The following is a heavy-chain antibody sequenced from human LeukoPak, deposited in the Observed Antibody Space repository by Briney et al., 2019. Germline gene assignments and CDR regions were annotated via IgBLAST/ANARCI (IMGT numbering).Heavy chain of an antibody. CDR1: GASFSDSY. J-gene: IGHJ4*02. CDR3: ARGRYGPRLGN. CDR2: INNSGST. D-gene: IGHD3-16*01. Sequence: PSETLSLTCAVYGASFSDSYWSWLRQSPEKGLEWIGEINNSGSTSYNPSLNSRVIMSVDRSKNQFSLRLTSVTAADTAVYYCARGRYGPRLGNWGQGTLVTVSS. V-gene: IGHV4-34*01.